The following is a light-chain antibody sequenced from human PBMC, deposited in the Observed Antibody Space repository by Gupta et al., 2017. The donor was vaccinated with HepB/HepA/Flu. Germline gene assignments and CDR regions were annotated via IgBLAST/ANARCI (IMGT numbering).Light chain of an antibody. CDR3: SYHDGSSNQWV. CDR1: SSDVGGYNL. J-gene: IGLJ2*01. Sequence: QSALTQPASVSGSPGQSITISCTGTSSDVGGYNLVSWYQQHTGTAPKLMIYEVSKRPSGVPNRFSGSTSGNTASLTITGPQAEEEADYYCSYHDGSSNQWVFGGGTKLTVL. V-gene: IGLV2-23*02. CDR2: EVS.